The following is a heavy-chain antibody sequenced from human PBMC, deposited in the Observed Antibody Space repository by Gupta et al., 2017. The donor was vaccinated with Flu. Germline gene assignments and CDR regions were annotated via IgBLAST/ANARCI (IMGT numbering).Heavy chain of an antibody. Sequence: EVQLVECGEGLVKPGGSLRLACAASGLTFSSYRMNGVRQAPGKGLEWSSSISSSSSYIYYADSVKGRFTISRDNAKNSLYLQMNSLRAEDTAVYYCARDRDYGDYFIPLDYWGQGTLVTVSS. CDR1: GLTFSSYR. J-gene: IGHJ4*02. D-gene: IGHD4-17*01. CDR3: ARDRDYGDYFIPLDY. V-gene: IGHV3-21*01. CDR2: ISSSSSYI.